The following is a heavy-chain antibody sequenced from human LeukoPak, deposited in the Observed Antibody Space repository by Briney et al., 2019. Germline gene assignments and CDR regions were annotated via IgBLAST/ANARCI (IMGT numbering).Heavy chain of an antibody. V-gene: IGHV4-39*07. CDR1: GGSISSSSYY. CDR2: IYYSGST. Sequence: SETLSLTCTVSGGSISSSSYYWGWIRQPPGKGLEWSGSIYYSGSTYYNPSLKSRVTISVDTSKTQFSLTLSSVTAADTAVYYCARDRITMVRGLYYMDVWGKGTTVTVSS. J-gene: IGHJ6*03. CDR3: ARDRITMVRGLYYMDV. D-gene: IGHD3-10*01.